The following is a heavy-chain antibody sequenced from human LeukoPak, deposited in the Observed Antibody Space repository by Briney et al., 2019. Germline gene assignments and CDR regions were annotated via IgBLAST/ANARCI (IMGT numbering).Heavy chain of an antibody. D-gene: IGHD2-15*01. CDR1: GFTFSSYS. CDR2: ISSSSSYI. V-gene: IGHV3-21*01. Sequence: GGPLRLSCAASGFTFSSYSMNWVRQAPGKGLEWVSSISSSSSYIYYADSVKGRFTISRDNAKNSLYLQMNSLRAEDTAVYYCARVGSGLGYCSGGSCYENDDYWGQGTLVTVSS. J-gene: IGHJ4*02. CDR3: ARVGSGLGYCSGGSCYENDDY.